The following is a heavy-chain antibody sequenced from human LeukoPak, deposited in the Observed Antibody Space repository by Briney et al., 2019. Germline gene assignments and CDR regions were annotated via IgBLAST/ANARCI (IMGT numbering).Heavy chain of an antibody. V-gene: IGHV3-20*04. Sequence: PGGSLRLSCAASGFTFDDYGMTWVRQDPGRRLEWVSTVNWSGGRVSYADSVKGRFTISRDNAKNSLFLQMNSLRAEDTALYFCVRSRSYYFDYWGQGTLVTVSS. D-gene: IGHD1-26*01. CDR3: VRSRSYYFDY. CDR2: VNWSGGRV. J-gene: IGHJ4*02. CDR1: GFTFDDYG.